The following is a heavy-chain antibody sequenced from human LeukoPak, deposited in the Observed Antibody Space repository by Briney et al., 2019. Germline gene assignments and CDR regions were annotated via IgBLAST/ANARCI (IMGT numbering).Heavy chain of an antibody. CDR3: ARHGGIAVAGTADWFDP. V-gene: IGHV4-59*08. D-gene: IGHD6-19*01. J-gene: IGHJ5*02. CDR2: IYYSGST. CDR1: GGSISSYY. Sequence: SETLSLTCTVSGGSISSYYWSWIRQPPGKGLEWIGYIYYSGSTNYNPSLKSRVTMSVDTSKNQFSLKLSSVTAADTAVYYCARHGGIAVAGTADWFDPWGQGTLVTVSS.